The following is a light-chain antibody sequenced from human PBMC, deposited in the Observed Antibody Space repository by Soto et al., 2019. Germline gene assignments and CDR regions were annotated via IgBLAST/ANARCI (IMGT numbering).Light chain of an antibody. CDR2: EVN. V-gene: IGLV2-8*01. CDR1: SSDVGAYNF. CDR3: SSYAGSSNLI. J-gene: IGLJ2*01. Sequence: QSALTQPPSASGSPGQSVTISCTGTSSDVGAYNFISWYQQHPGKAPKLMIYEVNKRPSGVPDRFSGSQSGNTASLTVSGLQAEDEGDYYCSSYAGSSNLIFGGGTKLTVL.